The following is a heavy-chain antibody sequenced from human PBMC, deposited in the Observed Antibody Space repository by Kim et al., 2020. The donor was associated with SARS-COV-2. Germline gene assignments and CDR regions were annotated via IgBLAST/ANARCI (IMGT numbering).Heavy chain of an antibody. V-gene: IGHV4-34*01. Sequence: SETLSLTCAVYGGSFSGYSWNWIRQPPGKGLEWIGEINHSGSTNYNPSLKSRLTISVDASKNQFSLKLTSVTAADTAVYFCARVGFRISMVTKRGFDPWGQGNLVTVSS. D-gene: IGHD5-18*01. J-gene: IGHJ5*02. CDR1: GGSFSGYS. CDR2: INHSGST. CDR3: ARVGFRISMVTKRGFDP.